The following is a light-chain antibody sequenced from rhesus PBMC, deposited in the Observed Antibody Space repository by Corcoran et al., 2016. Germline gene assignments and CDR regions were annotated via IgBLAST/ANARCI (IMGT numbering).Light chain of an antibody. V-gene: IGLV2-32*01. J-gene: IGLJ6*01. CDR2: EVT. CDR1: NSDIGGYNY. Sequence: QAALTQPRSVSGSPGQSVTLSCTGTNSDIGGYNYVSWYQQHPGTAPKLMIYEVTKRPSGVSDRFSGSKSGNAASLTISGLQAEDEADYYCCSYAGSYTFVFGSGTKLTVL. CDR3: CSYAGSYTFV.